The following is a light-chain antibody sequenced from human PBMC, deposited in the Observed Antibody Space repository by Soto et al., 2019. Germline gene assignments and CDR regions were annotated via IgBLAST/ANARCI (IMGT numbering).Light chain of an antibody. V-gene: IGLV2-11*01. Sequence: QSALTQPRSVSGSPGQSVTISCTGTSNDVGAYHYVSWYQHHPGKAPKLIIYDVTQRPSGIPDRFSGSKSGNTASLTISGLQADDEADYHCCSYADRQSYLFGTGTKVTVL. CDR2: DVT. J-gene: IGLJ1*01. CDR3: CSYADRQSYL. CDR1: SNDVGAYHY.